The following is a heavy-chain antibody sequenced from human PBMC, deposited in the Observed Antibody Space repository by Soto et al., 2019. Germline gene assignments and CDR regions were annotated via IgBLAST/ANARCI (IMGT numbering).Heavy chain of an antibody. D-gene: IGHD3-3*01. CDR1: GGSFSGYY. CDR2: INHSGST. V-gene: IGHV4-34*01. Sequence: SETLSLTCAVYGGSFSGYYWSWIRQPPGKGLEWIGEINHSGSTNYNPSLKSRVTISVDTSKNQLSLKLSSVTAADTAVYYFARQQGGSIFGRYYYYYGMDVWGQGTTVTVSS. J-gene: IGHJ6*02. CDR3: ARQQGGSIFGRYYYYYGMDV.